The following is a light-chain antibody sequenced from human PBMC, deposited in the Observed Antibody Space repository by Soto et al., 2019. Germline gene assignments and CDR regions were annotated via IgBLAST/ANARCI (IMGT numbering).Light chain of an antibody. Sequence: EIVLTQSPATLSLSPGERATLSCRASQSVSSYLAWYQQKPGQAPRLLIYHASNRATGIPARFSGSGSGKDFTLTISSLEPEDFAVYYCQQRSNWPYTFGQGTKLEIK. CDR2: HAS. CDR3: QQRSNWPYT. V-gene: IGKV3-11*01. CDR1: QSVSSY. J-gene: IGKJ2*01.